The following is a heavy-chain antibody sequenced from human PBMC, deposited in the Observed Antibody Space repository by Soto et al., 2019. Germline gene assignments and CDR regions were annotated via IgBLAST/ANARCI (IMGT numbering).Heavy chain of an antibody. CDR1: GYIFTSYG. Sequence: ASVKVSCKASGYIFTSYGISWVRQAPGQGLEWMGWINPFDGSRMFAQRFQGRVTMTRDASTSTVYMEVSSLRSEDTAVYYCSRVDPGETSPFDHWGQGTLVTVSS. V-gene: IGHV1-46*03. CDR2: INPFDGSR. J-gene: IGHJ4*02. CDR3: SRVDPGETSPFDH. D-gene: IGHD3-10*01.